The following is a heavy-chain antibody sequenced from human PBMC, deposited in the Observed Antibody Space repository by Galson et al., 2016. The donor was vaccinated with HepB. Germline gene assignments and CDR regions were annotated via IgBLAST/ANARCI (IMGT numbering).Heavy chain of an antibody. Sequence: TLSLTCIVSGGSISSRGYYWNWIRQHPEKGLEWIGYIYHSGSTFYNPSLKSRLIISVDTSTNQYSLNLNSMTAADTAVYYCARSSMKGHYDENGWSLFIWGQGTLVTVSS. J-gene: IGHJ4*02. V-gene: IGHV4-31*03. CDR3: ARSSMKGHYDENGWSLFI. CDR1: GGSISSRGYY. CDR2: IYHSGST. D-gene: IGHD3-22*01.